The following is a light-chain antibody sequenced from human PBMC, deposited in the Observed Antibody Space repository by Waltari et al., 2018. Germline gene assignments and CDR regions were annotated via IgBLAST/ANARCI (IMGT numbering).Light chain of an antibody. CDR2: GVS. CDR1: RRDVGGSYF. V-gene: IGLV2-14*03. CDR3: NSYTSSYTYV. J-gene: IGLJ1*01. Sequence: QSALTQPASVSGSPGQSLTISCTGTRRDVGGSYFCSWSQQHPGKAPKLMIYGVSNRPSGVSSRFSGSKSGNTASLTISGLQAEDEADYYCNSYTSSYTYVFGTGTKVTVL.